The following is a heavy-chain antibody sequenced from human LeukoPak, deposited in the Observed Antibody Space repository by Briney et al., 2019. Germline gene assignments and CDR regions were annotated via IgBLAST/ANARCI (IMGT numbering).Heavy chain of an antibody. CDR2: ISNRRFST. Sequence: GGSLRLSCAASGCNISDYYMSWIREAPGRGLEWVSYISNRRFSTYHADSVKGRYTISRDNTKNSLYLEMQSRRVEETPVYYCARNKRRFDQRGQGAVVTVSS. V-gene: IGHV3-11*01. CDR1: GCNISDYY. J-gene: IGHJ4*02. CDR3: ARNKRRFDQ.